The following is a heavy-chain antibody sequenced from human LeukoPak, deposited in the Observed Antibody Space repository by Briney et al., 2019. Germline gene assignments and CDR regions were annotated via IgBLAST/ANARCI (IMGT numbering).Heavy chain of an antibody. CDR1: GFIFSDYW. D-gene: IGHD5-18*01. CDR3: AKCLGYSYGNFDY. V-gene: IGHV3-74*01. Sequence: GGSLRLSCAASGFIFSDYWMHWVRQAPGKGLVWVSRINSDGSSTSHADSVKGRFTISRDNSKNTLYLQMNSLRAEDTAVYYCAKCLGYSYGNFDYWGQGTLVTVSS. CDR2: INSDGSST. J-gene: IGHJ4*02.